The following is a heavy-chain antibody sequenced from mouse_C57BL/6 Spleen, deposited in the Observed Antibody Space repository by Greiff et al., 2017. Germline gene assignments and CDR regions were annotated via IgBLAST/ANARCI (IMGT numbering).Heavy chain of an antibody. D-gene: IGHD2-5*01. J-gene: IGHJ4*01. CDR3: VRQGYSNHYAMDY. V-gene: IGHV10-1*01. CDR1: GFSFNTYA. CDR2: IRSKSNNYAT. Sequence: EVKLVESGGGLVQPKGSLKLSCAASGFSFNTYAMNWVRQAPGKGLEWVARIRSKSNNYATYYADSVKDRFTISRDDSESMLYLQMNNLKTEDTAMYYCVRQGYSNHYAMDYWGQGTSVTVSS.